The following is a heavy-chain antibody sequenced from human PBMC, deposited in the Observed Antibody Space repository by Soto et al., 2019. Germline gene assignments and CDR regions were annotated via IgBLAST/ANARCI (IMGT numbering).Heavy chain of an antibody. CDR2: ISDSGRYT. Sequence: EVQLLESGGGLVQPGGSLRVSCAASGFTFTNYAMSWVRQAPGKGLEWVSAISDSGRYTYYAPSVKGRFTISKDTSKNTLYLQMNSLRVEDTALYYCAIGIKWELPLEYWGQGTLVTVSS. V-gene: IGHV3-23*01. CDR1: GFTFTNYA. D-gene: IGHD1-26*01. CDR3: AIGIKWELPLEY. J-gene: IGHJ4*02.